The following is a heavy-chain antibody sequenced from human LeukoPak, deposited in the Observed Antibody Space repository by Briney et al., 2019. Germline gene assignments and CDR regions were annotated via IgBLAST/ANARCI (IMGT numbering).Heavy chain of an antibody. CDR1: GFTFSSYS. V-gene: IGHV3-48*01. CDR2: IISSSSTI. J-gene: IGHJ4*02. Sequence: PGGSLRLYCAASGFTFSSYSMNWIRQAPGKGLELISYIISSSSTIYYADTVKGRFTISRDNAKNSLYLQMNSLRAEDTAVYYCVASTGYSSSWFYFDYWGQGTLVTVSS. D-gene: IGHD6-13*01. CDR3: VASTGYSSSWFYFDY.